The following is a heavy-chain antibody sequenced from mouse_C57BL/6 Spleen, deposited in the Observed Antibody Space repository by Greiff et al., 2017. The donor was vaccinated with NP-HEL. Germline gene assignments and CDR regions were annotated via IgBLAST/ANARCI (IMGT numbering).Heavy chain of an antibody. Sequence: VQLQQSGPELVKPGASVKISCKASGYAFSSSWMNWVKQRPGKGLEWIGRIYPGDGDTNYNGKFKGKATLTADKSSSTAYMQLSSLTSEDSAVYFCANNYYGSSSLFAYWGQGTLVTVSA. D-gene: IGHD1-1*01. CDR1: GYAFSSSW. V-gene: IGHV1-82*01. CDR3: ANNYYGSSSLFAY. CDR2: IYPGDGDT. J-gene: IGHJ3*01.